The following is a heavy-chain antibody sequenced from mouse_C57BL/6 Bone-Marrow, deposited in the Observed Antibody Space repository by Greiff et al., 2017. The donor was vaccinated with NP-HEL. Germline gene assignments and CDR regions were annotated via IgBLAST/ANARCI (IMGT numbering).Heavy chain of an antibody. Sequence: EVQLQQSGPELVKPGASVKISCKASGYTFTDYYMNWVKQSHGKSLEWIGDINPNNGGTSYNQKFKGKATLTVDKSSSTAYMELRSLTSEDSAVYYCARRGIYYDLLFDYWGQGTTLTVSS. D-gene: IGHD2-4*01. CDR1: GYTFTDYY. CDR3: ARRGIYYDLLFDY. J-gene: IGHJ2*01. V-gene: IGHV1-26*01. CDR2: INPNNGGT.